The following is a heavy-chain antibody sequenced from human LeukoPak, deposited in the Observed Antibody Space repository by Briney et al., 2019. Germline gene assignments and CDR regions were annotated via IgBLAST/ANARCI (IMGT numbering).Heavy chain of an antibody. CDR2: IKQDGSEK. D-gene: IGHD1-1*01. Sequence: PGGSLRLSCAASGFTFSGNWMSWVSQAPGKGREWVANIKQDGSEKNYVDSVKGRFTISRDNAKNSLYLQMNSLRVEDTAVYYCATDRDWTLLDYWGQGTLVTVSS. CDR1: GFTFSGNW. J-gene: IGHJ4*02. V-gene: IGHV3-7*01. CDR3: ATDRDWTLLDY.